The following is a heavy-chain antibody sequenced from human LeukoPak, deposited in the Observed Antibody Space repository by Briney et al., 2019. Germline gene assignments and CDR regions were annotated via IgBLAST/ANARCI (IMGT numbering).Heavy chain of an antibody. J-gene: IGHJ3*02. V-gene: IGHV4-59*08. CDR1: GGSISSYY. CDR3: ARASAPRRAFDI. D-gene: IGHD6-6*01. Sequence: SETLSLTCTVSGGSISSYYWSWIRQPPGEGLEWIGYIYYSGSTNYNPSLKSRVTISVDTSKNQFSLKLSSVTAADTAVYYCARASAPRRAFDIWGQGTMVTVSS. CDR2: IYYSGST.